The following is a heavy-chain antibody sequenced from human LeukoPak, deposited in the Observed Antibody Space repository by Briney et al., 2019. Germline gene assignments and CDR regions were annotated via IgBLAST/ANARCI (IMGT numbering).Heavy chain of an antibody. CDR2: IRQDGSEK. Sequence: GGSLRLSCAAPGFTFSSYTMNWVRQAPGKGLEWVANIRQDGSEKFYVDSVKGRFTTSRDNAKNSLYPEMNSLRAEDTAVYYCARDSGFQYYSGMDVWGQGTTVTVSS. V-gene: IGHV3-7*01. J-gene: IGHJ6*02. CDR3: ARDSGFQYYSGMDV. CDR1: GFTFSSYT. D-gene: IGHD1-26*01.